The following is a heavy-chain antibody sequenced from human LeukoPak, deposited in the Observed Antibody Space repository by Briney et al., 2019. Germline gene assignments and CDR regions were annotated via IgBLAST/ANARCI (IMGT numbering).Heavy chain of an antibody. Sequence: GGSLRLSCAASGFTFRNYVIHWVRQAPGKGLEWVAVTSSDLNVRLYADSVKGRFTISRDNSKNTLYLQMNSLRAEDTAVYYCARDYGDYVSFFDYWGQGTLVTVSS. D-gene: IGHD4-17*01. V-gene: IGHV3-30-3*01. CDR3: ARDYGDYVSFFDY. CDR1: GFTFRNYV. J-gene: IGHJ4*02. CDR2: TSSDLNVR.